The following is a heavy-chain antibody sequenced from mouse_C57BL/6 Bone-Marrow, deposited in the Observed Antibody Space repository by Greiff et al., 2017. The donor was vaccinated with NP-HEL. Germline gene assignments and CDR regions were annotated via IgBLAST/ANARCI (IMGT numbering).Heavy chain of an antibody. CDR3: ARGDMPLRYYAMDY. CDR2: IDPNSGGT. CDR1: GYTFTSYW. V-gene: IGHV1-72*01. Sequence: QVQLQQPGAELVKPGASVKLSCKASGYTFTSYWMHWVKQRPGRGLEWIGRIDPNSGGTKYNEKFKSKATLTVDKPSGTAYMQLSSLTSEDSAVYYCARGDMPLRYYAMDYWGQGTSVTVSS. D-gene: IGHD1-1*01. J-gene: IGHJ4*01.